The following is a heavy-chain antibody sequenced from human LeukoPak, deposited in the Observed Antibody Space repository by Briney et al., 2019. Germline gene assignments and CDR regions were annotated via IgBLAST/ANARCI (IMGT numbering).Heavy chain of an antibody. CDR1: GFTFSSYG. D-gene: IGHD3-22*01. Sequence: GGSLRLSCAASGFTFSSYGMHWVRQAPGKGLEWVAVIWYDGSNKYYADSVKGRFTISRDNSKNTLYLQMNSLRAEDTAVYYCARDLLHAYYYDSSGPTNDAFDIWGQGTMVTVSS. CDR2: IWYDGSNK. V-gene: IGHV3-33*01. J-gene: IGHJ3*02. CDR3: ARDLLHAYYYDSSGPTNDAFDI.